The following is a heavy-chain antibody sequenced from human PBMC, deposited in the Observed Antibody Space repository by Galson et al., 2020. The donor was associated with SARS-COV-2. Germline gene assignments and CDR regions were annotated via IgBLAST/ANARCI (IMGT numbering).Heavy chain of an antibody. CDR2: INHSGST. CDR3: ASGGYTGILYDSSGRPLY. Sequence: SETLSLTCAVYGGSFSGYYWSWIRQPPGKGLEWIGEINHSGSTNYNPSLKSRVTISVDTSKNQFSLKLSSVTAADTAVYYCASGGYTGILYDSSGRPLYWGQGTLVTVSS. CDR1: GGSFSGYY. V-gene: IGHV4-34*01. J-gene: IGHJ4*02. D-gene: IGHD3-22*01.